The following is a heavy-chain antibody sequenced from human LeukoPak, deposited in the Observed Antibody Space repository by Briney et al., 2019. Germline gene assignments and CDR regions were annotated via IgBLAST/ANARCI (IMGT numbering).Heavy chain of an antibody. CDR1: GYTFTSYG. D-gene: IGHD4-11*01. Sequence: ASVKVSCKASGYTFTSYGISWVRLAPGQGREWMGWISDYNGNTNYAQKLQGRVTMTTDTSTSTAYMELRSLRSDDTAVYYCARDLYRDSLPVSWFDPWGQGTLLTVSS. J-gene: IGHJ5*02. CDR3: ARDLYRDSLPVSWFDP. CDR2: ISDYNGNT. V-gene: IGHV1-18*01.